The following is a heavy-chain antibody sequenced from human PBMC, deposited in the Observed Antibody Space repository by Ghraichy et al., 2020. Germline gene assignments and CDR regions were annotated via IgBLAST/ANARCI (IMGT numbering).Heavy chain of an antibody. CDR1: GFTFSSYG. D-gene: IGHD6-19*01. Sequence: GGSLRLSCAASGFTFSSYGMHWVRQAPGKGLEWVAVISYDGSNKYYADSVKGRFTISRDNSKNTLYLQMNSLRAEDTAVYYCAALAVAGTWGIAFDIWGQGTMVTVSS. CDR2: ISYDGSNK. J-gene: IGHJ3*02. CDR3: AALAVAGTWGIAFDI. V-gene: IGHV3-30*03.